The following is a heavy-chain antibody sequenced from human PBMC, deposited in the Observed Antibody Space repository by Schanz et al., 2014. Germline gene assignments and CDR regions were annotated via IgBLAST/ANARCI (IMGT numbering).Heavy chain of an antibody. V-gene: IGHV3-30*02. Sequence: QVQLVESGGGVVQPGGSLRLSCAASGFNFSSYGMHWVRQAPGKGLEWVAFIRYDGSNNYYADSVKGRFTISRDNSKNTLYLQMNSLRAEDTAVYYCTKFETRTGTNYWGQGTLVTVSS. CDR3: TKFETRTGTNY. D-gene: IGHD1-1*01. CDR1: GFNFSSYG. CDR2: IRYDGSNN. J-gene: IGHJ4*02.